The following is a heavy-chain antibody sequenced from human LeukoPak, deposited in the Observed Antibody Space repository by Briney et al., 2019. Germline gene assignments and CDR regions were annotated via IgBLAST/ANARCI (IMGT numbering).Heavy chain of an antibody. J-gene: IGHJ4*02. CDR2: IKQDGSEK. D-gene: IGHD1-7*01. V-gene: IGHV3-7*01. CDR3: ARGGITGTTVDY. CDR1: VFTFSSYW. Sequence: GGSLRLSCAASVFTFSSYWMSWVRQAPGKGLEWVANIKQDGSEKYYVDSVKGRFTISRDNAKNSLYLQMNSLRAEDTAGYYCARGGITGTTVDYWGQGTLVTVSS.